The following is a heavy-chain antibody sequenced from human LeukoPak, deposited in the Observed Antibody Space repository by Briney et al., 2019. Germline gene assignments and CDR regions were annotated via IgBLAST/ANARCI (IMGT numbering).Heavy chain of an antibody. J-gene: IGHJ4*02. V-gene: IGHV1-3*01. Sequence: ASVKVSCKASGYTFTSYAMHWVRQAPGQRREWMEWINAYNGNTKYSQKFQGRVTITRDTSASTAYMELSSLRSEDTAVYYCARDGAPGYCSGGSCYSFDYWGQGTLVTVSS. D-gene: IGHD2-15*01. CDR3: ARDGAPGYCSGGSCYSFDY. CDR1: GYTFTSYA. CDR2: INAYNGNT.